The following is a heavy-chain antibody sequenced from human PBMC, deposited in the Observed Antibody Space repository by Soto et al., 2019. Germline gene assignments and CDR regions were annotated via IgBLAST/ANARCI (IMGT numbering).Heavy chain of an antibody. Sequence: ASVKVSCKASGYTFTSYGISWVRQAPGQGLEWMGWISAYNGNTNYAQKLQGRVTMTTDTSTSTAYMELRSLRSDDTAVYYCAKLRLGELSPDYWGQGTLVTVSS. CDR1: GYTFTSYG. CDR2: ISAYNGNT. V-gene: IGHV1-18*01. CDR3: AKLRLGELSPDY. J-gene: IGHJ4*02. D-gene: IGHD3-16*02.